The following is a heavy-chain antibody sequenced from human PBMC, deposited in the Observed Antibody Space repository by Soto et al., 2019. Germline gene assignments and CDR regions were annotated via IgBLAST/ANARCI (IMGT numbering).Heavy chain of an antibody. Sequence: QVQLVQSGAEVKKPGASVKVSCKASGYTFTSYGISWVRQAPGQGLEWMGWISAYNGNTNYAQKLQGRVTMTTDTSTSKAQKGLRGLGSGDTAVYYCARDGGGPLGWGMDVWGQGTTVTVSS. CDR2: ISAYNGNT. CDR1: GYTFTSYG. J-gene: IGHJ6*02. CDR3: ARDGGGPLGWGMDV. V-gene: IGHV1-18*01. D-gene: IGHD3-16*01.